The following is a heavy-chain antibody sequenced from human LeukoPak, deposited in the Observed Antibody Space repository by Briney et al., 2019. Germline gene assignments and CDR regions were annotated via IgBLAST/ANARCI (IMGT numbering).Heavy chain of an antibody. CDR3: ARGQRDFSSDY. CDR2: INHSGST. Sequence: SETVSLTCAVYGGSFSGYYWSWIRQPPGKGREWIGEINHSGSTNYNPSLKSRVTISVDTSKNQFSLKLSSVTAADTAVYYCARGQRDFSSDYWGQGTLVTVSS. D-gene: IGHD2/OR15-2a*01. CDR1: GGSFSGYY. V-gene: IGHV4-34*01. J-gene: IGHJ4*02.